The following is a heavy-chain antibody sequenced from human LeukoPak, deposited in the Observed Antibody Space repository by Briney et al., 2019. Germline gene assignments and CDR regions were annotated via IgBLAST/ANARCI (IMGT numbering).Heavy chain of an antibody. J-gene: IGHJ4*02. V-gene: IGHV4-61*02. CDR3: TRSDSSGYPQDY. CDR2: IYTSGST. D-gene: IGHD3-22*01. Sequence: SETLSLTCTVSGGSISSGGYFWSWIRQPAGKGLEWIGRIYTSGSTNYNPSLNSRVTISVDTSTNQFSLRLTSVTAADTAVYYCTRSDSSGYPQDYWGQGTLVTVSS. CDR1: GGSISSGGYF.